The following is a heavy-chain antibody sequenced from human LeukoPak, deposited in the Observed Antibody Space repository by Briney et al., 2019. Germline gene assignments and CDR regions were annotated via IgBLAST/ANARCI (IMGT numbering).Heavy chain of an antibody. CDR2: TYYSGST. CDR3: ARGQRRLQDY. CDR1: GGSISSYY. V-gene: IGHV4-59*01. Sequence: SETLSLTCTVSGGSISSYYWSWIRQPPGKGLEWIGYTYYSGSTNYNPSLKSRVTISLDTSKSQISLKLSSVTAADTAVYYCARGQRRLQDYWGQGTLVTVSS. J-gene: IGHJ4*02.